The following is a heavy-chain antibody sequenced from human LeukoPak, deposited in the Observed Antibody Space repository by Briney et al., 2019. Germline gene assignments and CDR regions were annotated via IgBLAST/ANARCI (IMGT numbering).Heavy chain of an antibody. V-gene: IGHV4-59*11. J-gene: IGHJ4*02. CDR2: MLDTVTT. CDR1: GDSMNSHY. CDR3: ATIKRGNIFGYFDF. D-gene: IGHD5-18*01. Sequence: SETLSLTCSVSGDSMNSHYWSWVWQPPGKGLEWIGYMLDTVTTKDNPSLKSRFTLSADMSKNQFSLRLTSVTAADTAVYYCATIKRGNIFGYFDFWGQGILVTVSS.